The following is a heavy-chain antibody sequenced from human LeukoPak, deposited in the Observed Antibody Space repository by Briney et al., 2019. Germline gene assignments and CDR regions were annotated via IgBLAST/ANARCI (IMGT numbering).Heavy chain of an antibody. CDR2: IHYSGST. Sequence: PSETLSLTCTVSGGAISRYCRNWIRQAPGKGLEWIANIHYSGSTNYNPSLKSRVTISLDTSKNQFSLTLSSVTAADTAVYYCVGDSFGYTYGYAGRNSFEPWGQGTLVTVSS. CDR3: VGDSFGYTYGYAGRNSFEP. D-gene: IGHD5-18*01. J-gene: IGHJ5*02. CDR1: GGAISRYC. V-gene: IGHV4-59*01.